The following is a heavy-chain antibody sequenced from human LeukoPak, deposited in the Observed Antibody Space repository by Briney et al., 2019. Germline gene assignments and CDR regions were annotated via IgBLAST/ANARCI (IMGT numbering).Heavy chain of an antibody. CDR1: GFRLRDYW. J-gene: IGHJ5*01. CDR2: MNQDGSNI. V-gene: IGHV3-7*01. Sequence: AGGALRLSCAASGFRLRDYWMTWVRQAPGRGLEWVANMNQDGSNIKYGDSVKGRFTISRDNAKNSLYLQMDSLRVDDTAVYYCARDAYTRASDSWGQGTLVTTSS. CDR3: ARDAYTRASDS. D-gene: IGHD3-16*01.